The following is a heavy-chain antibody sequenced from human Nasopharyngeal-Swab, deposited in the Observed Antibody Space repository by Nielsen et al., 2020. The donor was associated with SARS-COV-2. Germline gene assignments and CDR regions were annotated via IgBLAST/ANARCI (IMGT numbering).Heavy chain of an antibody. CDR1: GYTFTSYA. CDR3: ARDTPAITIFGVVINYYYYYMDV. J-gene: IGHJ6*03. CDR2: INAGNGNT. V-gene: IGHV1-3*01. D-gene: IGHD3-3*01. Sequence: ASVKVSCKASGYTFTSYAMHWVRQAPGQRLEWMGWINAGNGNTKYSQKFQGRVTFTRDTSASTAYMELSSLRSEDTAVYYCARDTPAITIFGVVINYYYYYMDVWGKGTTVTVSS.